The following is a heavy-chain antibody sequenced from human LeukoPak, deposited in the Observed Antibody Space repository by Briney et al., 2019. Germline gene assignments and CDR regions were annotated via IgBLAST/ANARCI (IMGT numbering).Heavy chain of an antibody. CDR2: INPNSGGT. CDR3: ARAGSGWSTDCDY. J-gene: IGHJ4*02. CDR1: GYTFTGYY. D-gene: IGHD6-19*01. Sequence: EASVKVSCKASGYTFTGYYMHWVRQAPGQGLEWMGWINPNSGGTNYAQKFQGRVTMTRDTSISTAYMELSRLRSDDTAVYYCARAGSGWSTDCDYWGQGTLVTVSS. V-gene: IGHV1-2*02.